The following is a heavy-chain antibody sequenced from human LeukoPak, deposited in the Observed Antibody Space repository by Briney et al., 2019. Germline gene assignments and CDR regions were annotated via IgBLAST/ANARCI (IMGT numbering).Heavy chain of an antibody. D-gene: IGHD3-10*01. CDR2: ISAYNGNT. J-gene: IGHJ6*02. V-gene: IGHV1-18*01. Sequence: GASVKVSCKASGYTFTSYGISWVRRAPGQGLEWMGWISAYNGNTNYAQKLQGRVTMTTDTSTSTAYMELRSLRSDDTAVYYCARRQNYYGSGSYPLGMDVWGQGTTVTVSS. CDR1: GYTFTSYG. CDR3: ARRQNYYGSGSYPLGMDV.